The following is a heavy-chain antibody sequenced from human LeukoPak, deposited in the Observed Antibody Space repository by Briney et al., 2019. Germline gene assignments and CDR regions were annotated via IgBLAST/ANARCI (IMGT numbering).Heavy chain of an antibody. CDR2: ISYDGSNK. CDR1: GFTFSSYA. Sequence: GGSLRLSCAASGFTFSSYAMHWVRQAPGKGLEWVAVISYDGSNKYYADSVKGRFTISRDNSKNTLYLQMNSLRAEDTAVYYCVLAARPEAFDYWGQGTLVTVSS. V-gene: IGHV3-30*04. J-gene: IGHJ4*02. D-gene: IGHD6-6*01. CDR3: VLAARPEAFDY.